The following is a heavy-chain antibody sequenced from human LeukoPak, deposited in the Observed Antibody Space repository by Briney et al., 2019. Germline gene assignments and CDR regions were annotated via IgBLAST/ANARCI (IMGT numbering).Heavy chain of an antibody. CDR3: AKGGPGTYYDFWSGDYWFDP. V-gene: IGHV3-23*01. CDR2: ISGSGGST. D-gene: IGHD3-3*01. CDR1: GFTFSSYA. J-gene: IGHJ5*02. Sequence: GGSLRLSCAASGFTFSSYAMSWVRQAPGKGLEWVSAISGSGGSTYYADSVKGRFAISRDNSKNTLYLQMNSLRAEDTAVYYCAKGGPGTYYDFWSGDYWFDPWGQGTLVTVSS.